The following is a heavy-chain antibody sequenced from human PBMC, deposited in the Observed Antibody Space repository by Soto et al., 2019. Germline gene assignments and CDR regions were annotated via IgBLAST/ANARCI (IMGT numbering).Heavy chain of an antibody. V-gene: IGHV4-34*01. J-gene: IGHJ6*02. CDR3: ARDRGYSGYGMDV. Sequence: QVQLQQWGAGLLKPSETLSLTCAVYGGSFSGYYWSWIRQPPGKGLEWIGEINHSGSTNYNPSLKSRVTISVDTSKNQFSLKLSSVTAADTAMYYCARDRGYSGYGMDVWGQGTTVTVSS. CDR2: INHSGST. CDR1: GGSFSGYY. D-gene: IGHD1-26*01.